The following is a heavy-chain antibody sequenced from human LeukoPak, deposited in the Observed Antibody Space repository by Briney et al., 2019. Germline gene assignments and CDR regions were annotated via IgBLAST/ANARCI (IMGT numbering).Heavy chain of an antibody. V-gene: IGHV1-18*01. CDR3: AKGSWWEMATILYPIDY. CDR2: ISAYNGNT. J-gene: IGHJ4*02. CDR1: GYTFTSYG. Sequence: ASVKVSCKASGYTFTSYGISWVRQAPGQGLEWMGWISAYNGNTNYAQKLQGRVTMTTDTSTSTAYMELRSLRSDDTAVYYCAKGSWWEMATILYPIDYWGQGTLVTVSS. D-gene: IGHD5-24*01.